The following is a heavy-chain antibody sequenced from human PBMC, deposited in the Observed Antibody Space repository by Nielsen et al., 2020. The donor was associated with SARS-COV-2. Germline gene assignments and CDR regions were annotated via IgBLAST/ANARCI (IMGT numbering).Heavy chain of an antibody. V-gene: IGHV4-34*01. J-gene: IGHJ4*02. CDR2: INHSGST. D-gene: IGHD4-23*01. CDR1: GGSFSGYY. CDR3: ARYGGYEDY. Sequence: SQTLSLTCAVYGGSFSGYYWSWIRQPPGKGLEWIGEINHSGSTNYNPSLKSRVTISVDTSKNQFSLKLSSVTAADTAVYYCARYGGYEDYWGQGTLVTVSS.